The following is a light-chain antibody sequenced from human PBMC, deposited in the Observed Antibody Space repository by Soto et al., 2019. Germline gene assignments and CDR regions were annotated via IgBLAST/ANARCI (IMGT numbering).Light chain of an antibody. CDR2: DVS. J-gene: IGLJ1*01. CDR1: SSDIGSYNY. Sequence: QSALTQPASVSGSPGQSITISCTGTSSDIGSYNYVSWYQQYPGKAPKLMIYDVSNRPSGVSNRFSGSKSGNTASLTISGLQAADEADYYCSSYTTISTYVFGTGTKVTV. V-gene: IGLV2-14*01. CDR3: SSYTTISTYV.